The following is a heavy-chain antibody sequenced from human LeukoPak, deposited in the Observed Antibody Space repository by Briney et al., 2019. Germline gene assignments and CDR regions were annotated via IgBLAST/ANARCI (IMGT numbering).Heavy chain of an antibody. CDR2: IYHSGST. V-gene: IGHV4-30-2*01. J-gene: IGHJ6*03. Sequence: PSQTLSLTCAVPGGSISSGGYSWSWIRQPPGKGLEWIGYIYHSGSTYYNPSLKSRVTISVDRSKNQFSLKLSSVTAADTAVYYCARREMGPTFYYYYYMDVWGKGTTVTVSS. CDR1: GGSISSGGYS. D-gene: IGHD1-26*01. CDR3: ARREMGPTFYYYYYMDV.